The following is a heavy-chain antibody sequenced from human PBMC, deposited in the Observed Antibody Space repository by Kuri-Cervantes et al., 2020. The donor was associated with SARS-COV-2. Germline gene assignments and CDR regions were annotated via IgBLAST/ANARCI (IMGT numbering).Heavy chain of an antibody. CDR1: GSLFRAYW. J-gene: IGHJ4*02. CDR2: ISYDVGSDK. D-gene: IGHD1-1*01. CDR3: TTGGWNDGGAFDY. Sequence: GESLKISCEGSGSLFRAYWMCWVRQAPGKGLEWVSGISYDVGSDKYYADSVKGRFTISRDNSKNTLYLQMNSLRAEDTAVYYCTTGGWNDGGAFDYWGQGTLVTVSS. V-gene: IGHV3-30*01.